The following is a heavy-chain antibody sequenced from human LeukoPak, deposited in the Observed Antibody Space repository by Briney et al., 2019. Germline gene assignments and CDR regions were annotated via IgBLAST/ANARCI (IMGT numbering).Heavy chain of an antibody. J-gene: IGHJ6*02. Sequence: GGSLRLSCAASGFTFSSYAIHWVRQAPGKGLEWVAAISYDGGNKYYADSVKGRFTISRDNSKNTLYLQMNSLRAEDTAVYYCASSGYSQNDGMDVWGQGTTVTVSS. CDR2: ISYDGGNK. CDR1: GFTFSSYA. V-gene: IGHV3-30-3*01. CDR3: ASSGYSQNDGMDV. D-gene: IGHD3-22*01.